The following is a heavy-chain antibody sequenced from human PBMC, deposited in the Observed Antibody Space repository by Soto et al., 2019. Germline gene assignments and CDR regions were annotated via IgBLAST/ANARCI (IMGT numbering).Heavy chain of an antibody. CDR2: IGTAGDT. V-gene: IGHV3-13*01. J-gene: IGHJ3*02. CDR3: ARGPGSGSYYDAFDI. Sequence: GGSLRLSCAASGFTFSSYDMHWVRQATGKGLEWVSAIGTAGDTYYTGSVKGRFTISREKAKNSLYLQMNSLRAGDTAVYYCARGPGSGSYYDAFDIWGQGTMVTVSS. CDR1: GFTFSSYD. D-gene: IGHD3-10*01.